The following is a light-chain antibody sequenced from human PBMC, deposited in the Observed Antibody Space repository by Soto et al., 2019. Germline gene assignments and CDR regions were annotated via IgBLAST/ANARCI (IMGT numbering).Light chain of an antibody. J-gene: IGKJ5*01. Sequence: EIVLTQSPATLSLSPGERATLSCRASQSVSSYLAWYQQKPGQAPRLLIYDASNRATGIPARFSGSGSGTDVTLTISSLESEDFAVYYCQHRSNWITFGQGTRLEIK. CDR2: DAS. V-gene: IGKV3-11*01. CDR3: QHRSNWIT. CDR1: QSVSSY.